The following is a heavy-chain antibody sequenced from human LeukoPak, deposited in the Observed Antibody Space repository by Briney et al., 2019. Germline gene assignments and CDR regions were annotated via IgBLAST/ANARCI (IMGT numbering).Heavy chain of an antibody. Sequence: TSQTLSLTCAVSGGSISSGGYSWSWIRQPPGKGLEWIGYIYHSGSTYYNPSLKSRVTISVDRSKNQFSLKLSSVTAADTAVYYCAAGDTAADYWGQGTLVTVSS. CDR3: AAGDTAADY. CDR2: IYHSGST. V-gene: IGHV4-30-2*02. D-gene: IGHD5-18*01. CDR1: GGSISSGGYS. J-gene: IGHJ4*02.